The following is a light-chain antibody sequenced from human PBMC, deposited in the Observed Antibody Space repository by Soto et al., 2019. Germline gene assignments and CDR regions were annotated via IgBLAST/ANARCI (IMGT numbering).Light chain of an antibody. CDR3: SSYTSTNTLV. Sequence: QSALTQPAAVSGSPGQSITISCTGTNSDVGDYNYVSWYQQHPDKAPKLIIYGVSNRPSGISNRFSGSKSGNTASLTISGLQAEDEADYYCSSYTSTNTLVFGGGTKLTVL. CDR2: GVS. V-gene: IGLV2-14*01. J-gene: IGLJ2*01. CDR1: NSDVGDYNY.